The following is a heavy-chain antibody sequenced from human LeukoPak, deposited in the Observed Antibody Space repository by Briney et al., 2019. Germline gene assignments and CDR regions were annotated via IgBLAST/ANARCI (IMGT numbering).Heavy chain of an antibody. D-gene: IGHD3-22*01. J-gene: IGHJ4*02. CDR1: GFTFSSYG. V-gene: IGHV3-33*01. CDR3: ARGDSSGYYYRPKGEYYFDY. Sequence: GGSLRLSCAASGFTFSSYGMHWVRQAPGKGLEWVAVIWYDGSNKYYADSVKGRFTISRDNSKNTLCLQMNSLRAEDTAVYYCARGDSSGYYYRPKGEYYFDYWGQGTLVTVSS. CDR2: IWYDGSNK.